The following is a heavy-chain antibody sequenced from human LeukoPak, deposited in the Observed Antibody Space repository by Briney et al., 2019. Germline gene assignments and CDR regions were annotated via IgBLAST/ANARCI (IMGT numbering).Heavy chain of an antibody. CDR2: IIPSYGTA. D-gene: IGHD3-16*02. Sequence: SVKVSCRASGGPFSSYAFSWVQQVPGQGLEWMGGIIPSYGTANYAQKFQGRVTITADESTRTAYMELSSLRSEDTAVYYCARATSSSVWGSYRYSAFDYWGQGTLITVSS. J-gene: IGHJ4*02. CDR3: ARATSSSVWGSYRYSAFDY. CDR1: GGPFSSYA. V-gene: IGHV1-69*13.